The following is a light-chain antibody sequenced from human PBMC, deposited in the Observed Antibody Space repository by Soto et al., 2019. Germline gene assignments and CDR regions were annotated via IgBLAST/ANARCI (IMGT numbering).Light chain of an antibody. CDR2: EVV. CDR1: SNDVGNGYDS. Sequence: QSALTQPASVSGSPGQSITISCTGTSNDVGNGYDSVSWYQHHPGKAPKLIIYEVVNRPSGVSNRFSGSKSGNTASLTISGLQAEDEADYYCSSYTTDISPYVFGTGIKLTVL. V-gene: IGLV2-14*01. CDR3: SSYTTDISPYV. J-gene: IGLJ1*01.